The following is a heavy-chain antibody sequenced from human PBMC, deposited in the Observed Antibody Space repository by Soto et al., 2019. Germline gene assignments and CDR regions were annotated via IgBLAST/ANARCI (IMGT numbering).Heavy chain of an antibody. CDR3: GRRQGGNLDNYYNMDV. CDR1: GGIFRTYS. Sequence: QVQLVQSGAEVKRPGSSVKVSCKASGGIFRTYSIYWVRQAPGQGLEWMGSIIPLFGTPNYAQKSQGRVIISAHESTSTAYMEVTSRRSEYTAMYFCGRRQGGNLDNYYNMDVWGQGTTVTVSS. CDR2: IIPLFGTP. V-gene: IGHV1-69*18. D-gene: IGHD4-4*01. J-gene: IGHJ6*02.